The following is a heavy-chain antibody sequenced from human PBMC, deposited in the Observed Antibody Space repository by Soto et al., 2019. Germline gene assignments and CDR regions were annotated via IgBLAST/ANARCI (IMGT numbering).Heavy chain of an antibody. V-gene: IGHV5-51*01. J-gene: IGHJ6*02. D-gene: IGHD3-22*01. CDR3: ARQLKDYYDSSGYPYYYYYGMDV. CDR1: GYSFTSYW. Sequence: GEALKISCKGSGYSFTSYWIGWVRQMPGKGLEWMGIIYPGDSDTRYSPSFQGQVTISADKSISTAYLQWSSLKASDTAMYYCARQLKDYYDSSGYPYYYYYGMDVWGQGTTVTVSS. CDR2: IYPGDSDT.